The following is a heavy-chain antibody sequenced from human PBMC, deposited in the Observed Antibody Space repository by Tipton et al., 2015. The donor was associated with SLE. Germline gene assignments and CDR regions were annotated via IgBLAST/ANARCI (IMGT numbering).Heavy chain of an antibody. Sequence: LRLSCTVSGDSIRSGDHYWGWIRQHPGKGLEWIGYIYYTMSAYYNPSLKSRVIISLDTSKNHFSLNLNSVTAADTAIYYCAREKENTGWFWLNAFDVWGRGTLVTVST. V-gene: IGHV4-31*03. CDR2: IYYTMSA. D-gene: IGHD6-19*01. CDR1: GDSIRSGDHY. J-gene: IGHJ3*01. CDR3: AREKENTGWFWLNAFDV.